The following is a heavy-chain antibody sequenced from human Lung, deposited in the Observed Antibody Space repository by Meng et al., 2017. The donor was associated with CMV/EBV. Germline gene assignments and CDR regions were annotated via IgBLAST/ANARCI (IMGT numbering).Heavy chain of an antibody. J-gene: IGHJ6*02. Sequence: SLKISCTASGFTFDDFAMHWVRQTPGEGLEWVSGISGNTGFIGYADSVKGRLTISRDNAKKTLSLQMNTLRAEDTALYYCTKGGGERVTFDAMDVWGQGXTVTVSS. CDR2: ISGNTGFI. CDR1: GFTFDDFA. D-gene: IGHD2-21*02. CDR3: TKGGGERVTFDAMDV. V-gene: IGHV3-9*01.